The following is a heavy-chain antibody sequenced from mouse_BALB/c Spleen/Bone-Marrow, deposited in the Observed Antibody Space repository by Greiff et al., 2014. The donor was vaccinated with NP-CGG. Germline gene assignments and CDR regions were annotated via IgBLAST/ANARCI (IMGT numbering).Heavy chain of an antibody. Sequence: QVQLQQSGAELMKPGASVKISCKATGYTFSSYWIEWIGEILPGSGSTNYNEKFKGKATFTADTSSNTAYMQLSSLTSEDSAVYYCARDWDPFAYWGQGTLVTVSA. J-gene: IGHJ3*01. CDR1: GYTFSSYW. CDR3: ARDWDPFAY. D-gene: IGHD4-1*01. V-gene: IGHV1-9*01. CDR2: ILPGSGST.